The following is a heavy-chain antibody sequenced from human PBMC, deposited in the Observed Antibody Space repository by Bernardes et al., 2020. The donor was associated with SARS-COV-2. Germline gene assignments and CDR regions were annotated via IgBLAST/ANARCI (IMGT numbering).Heavy chain of an antibody. CDR2: ISYDGSNK. D-gene: IGHD3-3*01. CDR3: ARGGIFGAVKGGMDV. J-gene: IGHJ6*02. Sequence: GGSLRLSCADSGFTFSDNALHWVRQAPGKGLEWVAVISYDGSNKYYADSVKGRFTISRDNSKDTLYLQMNGLRDEDTALYYCARGGIFGAVKGGMDVWGQGTTVTVSS. CDR1: GFTFSDNA. V-gene: IGHV3-30-3*01.